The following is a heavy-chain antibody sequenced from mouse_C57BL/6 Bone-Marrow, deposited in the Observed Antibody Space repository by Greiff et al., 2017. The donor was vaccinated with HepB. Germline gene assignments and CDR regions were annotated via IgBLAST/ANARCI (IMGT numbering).Heavy chain of an antibody. CDR3: ARTGEDYFDY. Sequence: QVQLQQPGAELVRPGTSVKLSCKASGYTFTSYWMHWVKQRPGQGLEWIGVIDPSDSYTNYNQKFKGKATLTVDTSSSTAYMQLSSLTSEDSAVYYCARTGEDYFDYWGQGTTLTVSS. CDR2: IDPSDSYT. J-gene: IGHJ2*01. CDR1: GYTFTSYW. V-gene: IGHV1-59*01.